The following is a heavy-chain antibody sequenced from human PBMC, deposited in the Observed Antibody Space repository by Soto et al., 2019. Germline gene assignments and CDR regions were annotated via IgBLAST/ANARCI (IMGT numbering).Heavy chain of an antibody. CDR3: ARRIVVVAPLDY. V-gene: IGHV3-30-3*01. CDR1: GFTCSDHG. Sequence: AGGSFRLWCAASGFTCSDHGMRWVRQSPCKRLESVAVISCYXSNKKYADFVKSRFTIYRDNSKNTLYLQMNSLRDQDTAVYYCARRIVVVAPLDYRGQGTLVTVSS. J-gene: IGHJ4*02. CDR2: ISCYXSNK. D-gene: IGHD2-21*01.